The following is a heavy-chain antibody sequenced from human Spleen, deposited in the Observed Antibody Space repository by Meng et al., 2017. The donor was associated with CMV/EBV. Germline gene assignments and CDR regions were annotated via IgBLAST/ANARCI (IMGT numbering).Heavy chain of an antibody. J-gene: IGHJ5*02. CDR3: AWFYYGLGSGT. CDR2: ISGTGHNT. V-gene: IGHV3-23*01. Sequence: GESLKISCAASGFTFSSYGMSWVRQAPGKGLEWVSGISGTGHNTYYADSVKGRFTISRDNSKNTLYLQMNSLRVEDTAVYYCAWFYYGLGSGTWGQGTLVTVSS. CDR1: GFTFSSYG. D-gene: IGHD3-10*01.